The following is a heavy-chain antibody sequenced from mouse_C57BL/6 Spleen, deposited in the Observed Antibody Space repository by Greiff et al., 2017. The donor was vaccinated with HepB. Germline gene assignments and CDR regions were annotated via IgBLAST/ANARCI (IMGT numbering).Heavy chain of an antibody. CDR2: ISDGGSYT. J-gene: IGHJ2*01. CDR3: ARDEPFDY. V-gene: IGHV5-4*01. CDR1: GFTFSSYA. Sequence: EVQVVESGGGLVKPGGSLKLSCAASGFTFSSYAMSWVRQTPEKRLEWVATISDGGSYTYYPDNVKGRFTISRDNAKNNLYLQMSHLKSEDTAMYYCARDEPFDYWGQGTTLTVSS.